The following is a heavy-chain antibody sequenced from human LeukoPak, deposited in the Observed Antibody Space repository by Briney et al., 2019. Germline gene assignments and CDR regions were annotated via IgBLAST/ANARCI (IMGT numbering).Heavy chain of an antibody. J-gene: IGHJ4*02. V-gene: IGHV1-46*01. CDR3: ARAGDYYDSTAYYLY. Sequence: GASVKVSCKASGYTFTSYYLHWVRQAPGQGLEWMGMINPSGGSTSHTQKFQGRVTMTRDTSTSTVYMELSSLRSEDTAVYYCARAGDYYDSTAYYLYWGQGTLVTVSS. CDR2: INPSGGST. CDR1: GYTFTSYY. D-gene: IGHD3-22*01.